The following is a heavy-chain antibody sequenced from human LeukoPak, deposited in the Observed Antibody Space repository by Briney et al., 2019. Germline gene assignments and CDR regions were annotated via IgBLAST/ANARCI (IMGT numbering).Heavy chain of an antibody. J-gene: IGHJ4*02. Sequence: GRSLRLSWVAAGLTFSNYGMHRVRQAPGKGLEWVTEISFDGSNKHYVDSVKGRFTISRDNSKNTLYLQMNSLSAEDTAVYYCAAYHVSHSESGYWGQGTLVTVSS. D-gene: IGHD1-14*01. CDR1: GLTFSNYG. CDR3: AAYHVSHSESGY. V-gene: IGHV3-30*03. CDR2: ISFDGSNK.